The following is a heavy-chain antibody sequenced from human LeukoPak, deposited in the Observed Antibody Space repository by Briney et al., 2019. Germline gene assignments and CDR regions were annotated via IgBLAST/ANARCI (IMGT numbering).Heavy chain of an antibody. Sequence: PGGSLRLSCAASGFTVSSNEMSWVRQAPGKGLELVSSISGCSTYYADSSKGRFTISRDNSKNTLHLQINILNAEDTAVYYCSFPCALRTPRRRPPHSNLNRRTTNLGTTQVLTHPSSDTQGLCIVGASGSMGPDYWGQGTLVTVSS. V-gene: IGHV3-38-3*01. CDR3: SFPCALRTPRRRPPHSNLNRRTTNLGTTQVLTHPSSDTQGLCIVGASGSMGPDY. J-gene: IGHJ4*02. CDR1: GFTVSSNE. D-gene: IGHD1-14*01. CDR2: ISGCST.